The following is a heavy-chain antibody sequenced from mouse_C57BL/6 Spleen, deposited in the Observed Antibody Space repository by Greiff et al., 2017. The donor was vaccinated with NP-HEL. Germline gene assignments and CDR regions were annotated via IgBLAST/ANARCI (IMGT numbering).Heavy chain of an antibody. V-gene: IGHV1-26*01. CDR1: GYTFTDYY. D-gene: IGHD2-3*01. CDR2: INPNNGGT. Sequence: EVKLQQSGPELVKPGASVKISCKASGYTFTDYYMNWVKQSHGKSLEWIGDINPNNGGTSYNQKFKGKATLTVDKSSSTAYMELRSLTSEDSAVYYCARDGDGYYVRRDYFDYWGQGTTLTVSS. CDR3: ARDGDGYYVRRDYFDY. J-gene: IGHJ2*01.